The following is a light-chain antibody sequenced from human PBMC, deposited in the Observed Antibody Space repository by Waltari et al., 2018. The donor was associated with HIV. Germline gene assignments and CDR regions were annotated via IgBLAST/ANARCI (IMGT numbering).Light chain of an antibody. J-gene: IGKJ3*01. CDR3: QQYDILPFT. CDR1: HDISNL. V-gene: IGKV1-33*01. CDR2: DAS. Sequence: DIQMPQSPSSLSASVGDRLTITCRASHDISNLLNWYQQKPGKAPKLLIYDASNLETGVPSRCSGSGSGTDFAFTISSLQPEDFATYYCQQYDILPFTFGPGTKVDIK.